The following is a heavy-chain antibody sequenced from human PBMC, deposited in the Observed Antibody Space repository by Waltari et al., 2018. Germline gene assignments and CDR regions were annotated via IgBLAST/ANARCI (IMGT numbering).Heavy chain of an antibody. CDR3: ARDHPYSSSITFFDY. J-gene: IGHJ4*02. CDR1: GGSISSRNW. Sequence: QVQLQESGPGLVKPSGTLSLTSAVSGGSISSRNWWCWVRQPPGKGLEWIGEIYHSGSTNYNPSLKSRVTISVDKSKNQFSLKLSSVTAADTAVYYCARDHPYSSSITFFDYWGQGTLVTVSS. D-gene: IGHD6-6*01. V-gene: IGHV4-4*02. CDR2: IYHSGST.